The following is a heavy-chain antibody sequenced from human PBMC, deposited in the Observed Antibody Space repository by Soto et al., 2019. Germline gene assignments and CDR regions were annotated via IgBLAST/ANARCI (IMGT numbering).Heavy chain of an antibody. J-gene: IGHJ4*02. Sequence: QVQLQESGPGLVKPSQTLSLTCTVSGGSISSGDYYWSWIRQPPGKGLEWIGYIYYSGSTHYNPSLKSRVTISVDTSKNQFSQKLICVTAADTAVYYCARVERGYSYDHYFDYWGQGTLVTVSS. D-gene: IGHD5-18*01. V-gene: IGHV4-30-4*01. CDR3: ARVERGYSYDHYFDY. CDR2: IYYSGST. CDR1: GGSISSGDYY.